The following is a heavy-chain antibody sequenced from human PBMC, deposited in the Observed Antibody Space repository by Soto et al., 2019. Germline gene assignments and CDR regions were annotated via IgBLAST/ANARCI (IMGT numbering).Heavy chain of an antibody. Sequence: QVQLQESGPGLVKPSQTLSLTCTVSGGSISSGGYYWSWIRQHPGKGLEWIGYIYYSGSTYYNPSLKSRVTISVDTSKNQFSLKLSSVTAADTAVYYCARAHLPGSYYYGMDVWGQGTTVTVSS. V-gene: IGHV4-31*03. D-gene: IGHD3-10*01. CDR1: GGSISSGGYY. J-gene: IGHJ6*02. CDR2: IYYSGST. CDR3: ARAHLPGSYYYGMDV.